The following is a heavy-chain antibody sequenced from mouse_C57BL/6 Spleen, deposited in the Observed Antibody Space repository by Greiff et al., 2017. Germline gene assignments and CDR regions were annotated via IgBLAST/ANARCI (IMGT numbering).Heavy chain of an antibody. J-gene: IGHJ4*01. CDR1: GYAFSSSW. Sequence: VQLQESGPELVKPGASVKISCKASGYAFSSSWMNWVKQRPGKGLEWIGRIYPGDGDTNYNGKFKGKATLTADKSSSTAYMQLSSLTSEDSAVYFCARGDGYQYYYAMDYGGQGTSVTVAS. V-gene: IGHV1-82*01. CDR3: ARGDGYQYYYAMDY. D-gene: IGHD2-3*01. CDR2: IYPGDGDT.